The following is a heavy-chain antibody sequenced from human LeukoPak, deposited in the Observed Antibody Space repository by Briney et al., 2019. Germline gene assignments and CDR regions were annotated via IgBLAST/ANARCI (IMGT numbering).Heavy chain of an antibody. Sequence: GGSLRLSCAASGFTFSTFVMHWVRQAPGKGLEWVAVISYDGSDKSYADSVKGRFTVSRDNSKNTLYLQMNSLRAEDTAVYYCASGNSHAFDIWGQGTMVTVSS. CDR1: GFTFSTFV. V-gene: IGHV3-30*03. J-gene: IGHJ3*02. CDR2: ISYDGSDK. CDR3: ASGNSHAFDI.